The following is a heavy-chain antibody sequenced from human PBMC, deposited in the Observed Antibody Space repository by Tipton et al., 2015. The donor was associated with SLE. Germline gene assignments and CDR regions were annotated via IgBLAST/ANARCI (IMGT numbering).Heavy chain of an antibody. D-gene: IGHD2-15*01. CDR3: AKCRGAGSLNWFDS. V-gene: IGHV1-46*01. J-gene: IGHJ5*01. CDR2: INPSGGST. Sequence: QSGAEVRKPGASVKVSCKASGYIFTNYYMHWVRQAPGQGLEWMGIINPSGGSTNYAQKFQGRVTMARDTSTSTVYMELNSLRAEDTAVYYCAKCRGAGSLNWFDSWGQGTLVTVSS. CDR1: GYIFTNYY.